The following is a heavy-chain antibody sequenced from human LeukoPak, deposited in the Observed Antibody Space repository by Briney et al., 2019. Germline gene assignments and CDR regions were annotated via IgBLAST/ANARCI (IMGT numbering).Heavy chain of an antibody. V-gene: IGHV3-23*01. CDR2: ISGSGGST. D-gene: IGHD3-3*01. CDR1: EFTFSSYA. Sequence: AGESLRLSCAASEFTFSSYAMTWVRQAPGKGLEWVSAISGSGGSTYYADSVKGRFTISRDNAKNSLYLQMNSLRAEDTAVYYCARDLLRFGYYMDVWGKGTTVTVSS. J-gene: IGHJ6*03. CDR3: ARDLLRFGYYMDV.